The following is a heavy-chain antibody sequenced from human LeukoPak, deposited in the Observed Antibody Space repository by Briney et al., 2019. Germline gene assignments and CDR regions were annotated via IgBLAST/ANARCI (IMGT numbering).Heavy chain of an antibody. D-gene: IGHD3-10*01. CDR3: ASLYGSGSYYRYYYYYMDV. CDR1: GGSISSSSYY. V-gene: IGHV4-39*01. Sequence: SETLSLTCTVSGGSISSSSYYWGWIRQPPVKGLEWIGSIYYSGSTYYNPSLKSRVTISVDTSKNQFSLRLTSVTAADTAVYYCASLYGSGSYYRYYYYYMDVWGKGTTVTISS. CDR2: IYYSGST. J-gene: IGHJ6*03.